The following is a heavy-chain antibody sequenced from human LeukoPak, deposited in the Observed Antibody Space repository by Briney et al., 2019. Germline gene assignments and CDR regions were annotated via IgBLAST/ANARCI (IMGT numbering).Heavy chain of an antibody. D-gene: IGHD6-19*01. J-gene: IGHJ4*02. CDR1: GGSISSYY. V-gene: IGHV4-59*01. Sequence: RSETLSLTCTVSGGSISSYYWSWIRQPPGKGLELIGYIYYSGSTNYNPSLKSRVTISVDTSKNQFSLKLSSVTAADTAVYYCAGAAVTPQGFDYWGQGTLVTVSS. CDR3: AGAAVTPQGFDY. CDR2: IYYSGST.